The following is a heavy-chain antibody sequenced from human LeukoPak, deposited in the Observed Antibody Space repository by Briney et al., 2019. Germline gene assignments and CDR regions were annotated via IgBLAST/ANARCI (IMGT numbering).Heavy chain of an antibody. CDR2: IYNSEST. CDR3: ARAKLLRDAFDI. V-gene: IGHV4-61*08. D-gene: IGHD6-6*01. CDR1: GGSVSSSGYY. J-gene: IGHJ3*02. Sequence: SETLSLTCTVSGGSVSSSGYYWSWIRQPPGRGLEWIGYIYNSESTNYNPSLKSRVTISVDTSKNQFSLKLSSVTAADTAVYYCARAKLLRDAFDIWGQGTMVTVSS.